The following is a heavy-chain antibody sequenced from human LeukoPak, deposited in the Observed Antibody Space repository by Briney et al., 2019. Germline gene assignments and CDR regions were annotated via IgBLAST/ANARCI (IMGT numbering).Heavy chain of an antibody. V-gene: IGHV3-23*01. J-gene: IGHJ4*02. CDR3: AKASTAPAHCPHYFDY. CDR1: GFTFSNFA. CDR2: ISGTVDNT. D-gene: IGHD2-15*01. Sequence: GGSLRLSCAASGFTFSNFAMVWVRQAPGKGLEWVSSISGTVDNTYYTDSVKGRFTISRDNSKNTLYLQMNSLRAEDTAIYYCAKASTAPAHCPHYFDYWGQGTLVTVSS.